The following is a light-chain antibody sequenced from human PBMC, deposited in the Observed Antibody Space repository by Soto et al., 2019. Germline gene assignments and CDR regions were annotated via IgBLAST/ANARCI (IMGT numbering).Light chain of an antibody. CDR2: ATS. CDR1: QNSRSY. J-gene: IGKJ1*01. CDR3: QQGYSSRWT. Sequence: DIPMTQSPSSLSASVGDRVTITCRASQNSRSYLNWYQQKPGKAPQLLIYATSILQTGVPSRFSASGSGTDFSLVISDLQPEDAATYYCQQGYSSRWTSGRGTKVEI. V-gene: IGKV1-39*01.